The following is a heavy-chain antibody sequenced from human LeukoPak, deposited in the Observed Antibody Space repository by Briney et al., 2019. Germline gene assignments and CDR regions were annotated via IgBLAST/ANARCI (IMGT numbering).Heavy chain of an antibody. V-gene: IGHV4-59*01. Sequence: PSETLSLTCSVSDSSISSYYWSWIRQPPGKGLEWIGYIYYSGSTNYNPSLKSRVTISIDTSKNQFSLKLSSVTAADTAVYYCARRVVVITTSNYFDYWGQGTLVTVSS. J-gene: IGHJ4*02. CDR1: DSSISSYY. CDR3: ARRVVVITTSNYFDY. CDR2: IYYSGST. D-gene: IGHD3-22*01.